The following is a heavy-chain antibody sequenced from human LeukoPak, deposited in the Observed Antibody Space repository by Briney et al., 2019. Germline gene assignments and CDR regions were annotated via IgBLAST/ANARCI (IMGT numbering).Heavy chain of an antibody. CDR1: GCTFTGYY. J-gene: IGHJ5*02. CDR3: ARVYMLFMEFDP. Sequence: GASVKVSCKASGCTFTGYYMHWVRQAPGQGLEWMGIINPSGGSTSYAQKFQGRVTMTRDMSTSTVYMELSSLRSEDTAVYYCARVYMLFMEFDPWGQGTLVTVSS. V-gene: IGHV1-46*01. CDR2: INPSGGST. D-gene: IGHD2/OR15-2a*01.